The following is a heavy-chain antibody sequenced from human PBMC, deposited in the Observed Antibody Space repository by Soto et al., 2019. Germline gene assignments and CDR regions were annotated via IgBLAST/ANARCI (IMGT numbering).Heavy chain of an antibody. J-gene: IGHJ1*01. CDR1: GFTLSSSW. CDR3: ARELIVVAAECFQH. V-gene: IGHV3-7*01. Sequence: LRLSCAVSGFTLSSSWLIWVRQAPGEAGKWVANINLNASDRYYEYSVKGRFTSSRDNAENSLYLQMNRLRAEDTDVYYFARELIVVAAECFQHWGQGTLVTVSS. D-gene: IGHD1-26*01. CDR2: INLNASDR.